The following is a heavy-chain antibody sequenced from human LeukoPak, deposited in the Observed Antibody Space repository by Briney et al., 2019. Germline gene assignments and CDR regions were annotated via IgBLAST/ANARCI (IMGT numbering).Heavy chain of an antibody. CDR2: IYYSGST. V-gene: IGHV4-39*07. J-gene: IGHJ3*02. D-gene: IGHD5-18*01. CDR1: GGSISSSSYY. CDR3: ARDGRYGEVDAFDI. Sequence: SETLSLTCTVSGGSISSSSYYWGWIRQPPGKGLEWIGSIYYSGSTYYNPSLKSRVTISVDTSKNQFSLKLSSVTAADTAVYYCARDGRYGEVDAFDIWGQGTMVTVSS.